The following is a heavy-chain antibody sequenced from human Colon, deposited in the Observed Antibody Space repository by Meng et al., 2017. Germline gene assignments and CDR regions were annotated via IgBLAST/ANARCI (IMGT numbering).Heavy chain of an antibody. V-gene: IGHV4-38-2*02. J-gene: IGHJ5*02. D-gene: IGHD1-14*01. CDR1: GHSISSGYY. CDR2: IHHSGTT. Sequence: GSLRLSCTISGHSISSGYYWGWIRQPPGKGLEWISSIHHSGTTYYNPSLKSRVTTSIDTSKNQFSLKVNSVTAADTAVYYCVRDRGDGGTTDLWGQGTRVTGYS. CDR3: VRDRGDGGTTDL.